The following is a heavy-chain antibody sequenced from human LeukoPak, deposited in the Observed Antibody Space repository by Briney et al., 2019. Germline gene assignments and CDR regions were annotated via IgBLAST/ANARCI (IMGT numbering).Heavy chain of an antibody. CDR3: ASLGTLRS. J-gene: IGHJ5*02. CDR1: GGSVSSSSYY. Sequence: SETLSLTCTVSGGSVSSSSYYWGWIPQPPGKGLEWIGSISYSGTNYNNPSLKSRVSISIDMSKNQFSVKLTSVTAADTAMYYCASLGTLRSWGQGTLVTVSS. D-gene: IGHD7-27*01. CDR2: ISYSGTN. V-gene: IGHV4-39*01.